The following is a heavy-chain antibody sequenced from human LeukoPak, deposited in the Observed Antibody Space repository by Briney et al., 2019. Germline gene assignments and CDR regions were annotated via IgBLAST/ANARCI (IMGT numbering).Heavy chain of an antibody. D-gene: IGHD3-22*01. V-gene: IGHV4-34*01. Sequence: PSETLSLTCGVYGGSFTGHYWRWIRQPPGEGREWIGEIDHNGGTNYNPSLKNRVSISVDVSENQFSLKLNSVTAADTAVYYCATRTYYYDNSALSHEYWGQGIQVIVSS. CDR2: IDHNGGT. CDR1: GGSFTGHY. J-gene: IGHJ4*02. CDR3: ATRTYYYDNSALSHEY.